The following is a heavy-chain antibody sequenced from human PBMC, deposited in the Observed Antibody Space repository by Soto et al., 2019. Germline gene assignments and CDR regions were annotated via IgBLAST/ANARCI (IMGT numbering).Heavy chain of an antibody. CDR3: AREDPAASVGY. Sequence: SETLSLTCTVSGGSMSSHYWTWLRQSPGKGLEWIGYISYSGSTYYNPSLKSRVSISADTSKNQFSLRMNSMIAADTAVYYCAREDPAASVGYWGQGTLVTVSS. J-gene: IGHJ4*02. CDR2: ISYSGST. V-gene: IGHV4-59*11. D-gene: IGHD2-2*01. CDR1: GGSMSSHY.